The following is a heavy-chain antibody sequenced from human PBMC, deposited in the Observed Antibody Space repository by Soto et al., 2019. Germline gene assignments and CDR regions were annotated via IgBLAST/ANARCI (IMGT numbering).Heavy chain of an antibody. CDR1: GYSFTSYW. V-gene: IGHV5-51*01. CDR2: IYPGDSDT. D-gene: IGHD3-10*01. CDR3: ARHGITMVRGVIYPPYYYGMDV. Sequence: PGESLKISCKGSGYSFTSYWVGWGGQMPGKGLEWMGIIYPGDSDTRYSPSFQGQVTISADKSISTAYLQWSSLKASDTAMYYCARHGITMVRGVIYPPYYYGMDVWGQGTTVTVSS. J-gene: IGHJ6*02.